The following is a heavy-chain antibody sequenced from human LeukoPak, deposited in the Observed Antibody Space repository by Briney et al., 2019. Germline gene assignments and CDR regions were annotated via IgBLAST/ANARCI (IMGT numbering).Heavy chain of an antibody. Sequence: ASVKVSCKSSGYTFTSYAMNWVRQAPGQGLEWMGWISTNTGNPTYAQGFTGRFVFSLDTSVSTAYLQISSLKAEDTAVYYCARDLLSAPWYDILTGYYTRGYFDYWGQGTLVTVSS. V-gene: IGHV7-4-1*02. D-gene: IGHD3-9*01. J-gene: IGHJ4*02. CDR2: ISTNTGNP. CDR1: GYTFTSYA. CDR3: ARDLLSAPWYDILTGYYTRGYFDY.